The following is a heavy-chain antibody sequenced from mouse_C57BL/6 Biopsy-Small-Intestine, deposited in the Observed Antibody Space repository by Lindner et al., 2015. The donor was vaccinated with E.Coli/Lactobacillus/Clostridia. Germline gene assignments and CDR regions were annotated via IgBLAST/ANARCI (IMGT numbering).Heavy chain of an antibody. V-gene: IGHV1-42*01. CDR1: GYSFTGYY. CDR2: INPSTGGT. J-gene: IGHJ3*01. Sequence: VQLQESGPELVKPGASVKISCKASGYSFTGYYMNWVKQSPEKSLGWIGEINPSTGGTTYNQKFKAKATLTVDKSSSTAYMQLKSLTSEDSAVYYCARQEGPWFAYWGQGTLVTVSA. D-gene: IGHD3-3*01. CDR3: ARQEGPWFAY.